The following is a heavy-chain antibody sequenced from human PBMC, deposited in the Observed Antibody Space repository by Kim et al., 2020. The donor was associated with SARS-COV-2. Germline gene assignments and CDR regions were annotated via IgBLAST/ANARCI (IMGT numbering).Heavy chain of an antibody. J-gene: IGHJ5*02. CDR3: ARGVGSSWHFDP. Sequence: NSAQECQGRVTMTRDTSISTAYMELSRLRSDDTAVYYCARGVGSSWHFDPWGQGTLVTVSS. D-gene: IGHD6-13*01. V-gene: IGHV1-2*02.